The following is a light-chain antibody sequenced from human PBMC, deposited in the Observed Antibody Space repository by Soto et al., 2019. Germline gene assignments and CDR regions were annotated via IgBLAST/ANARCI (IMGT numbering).Light chain of an antibody. CDR1: RSNIGAAYD. J-gene: IGLJ2*01. CDR3: QSYDSRLSAVV. CDR2: GNR. Sequence: QSLLTQPPSVSGAPGQRVTLSCTGSRSNIGAAYDVNWYQQRPGSAPKLLIYGNRNRPSGVPDRFSGSRSGTSASLAITGLQVDDEADYYCQSYDSRLSAVVFGGGTQLTVL. V-gene: IGLV1-40*01.